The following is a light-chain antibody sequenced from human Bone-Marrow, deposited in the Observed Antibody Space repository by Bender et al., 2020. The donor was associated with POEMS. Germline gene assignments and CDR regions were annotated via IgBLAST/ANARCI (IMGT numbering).Light chain of an antibody. CDR2: EDT. J-gene: IGLJ1*01. V-gene: IGLV2-23*01. CDR1: TNDVGNYNL. CDR3: CSYAGSRTFV. Sequence: QSALTQPASVSGSPGQSITISCTGTTNDVGNYNLVSWYQQYPGKAPKVMIYEDTKRPSGVSNRFSGSKSGNTASLTISGLQAEDEADYYCCSYAGSRTFVFGTGTKVTVL.